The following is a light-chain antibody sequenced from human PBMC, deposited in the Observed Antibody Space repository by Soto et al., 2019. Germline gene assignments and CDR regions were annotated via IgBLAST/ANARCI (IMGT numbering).Light chain of an antibody. CDR3: QQYYNTRSST. J-gene: IGKJ3*01. Sequence: EIVMTQSPATLSVSPGEGATLSCRASQGIGSTLAWYQQKPGQTPRLLIYDTSIRATGVPARFRGSASGTEVTLTITSLQSEDVAVYYCQQYYNTRSSTFGPGTSVEIK. V-gene: IGKV3-15*01. CDR2: DTS. CDR1: QGIGST.